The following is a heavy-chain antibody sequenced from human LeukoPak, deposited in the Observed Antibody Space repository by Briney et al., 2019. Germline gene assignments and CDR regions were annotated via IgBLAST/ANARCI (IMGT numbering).Heavy chain of an antibody. CDR3: ARGGTYDI. J-gene: IGHJ3*02. CDR1: GFTYSRYW. CDR2: IKQDGSQK. Sequence: GGSLRLSCVVSGFTYSRYWMTWFRQAPGKGLEWVANIKQDGSQKNYVDSVKGRFTISRDNAKKSLYLQMNSLRGEDTAVYFCARGGTYDIWGQGTRVTVSS. V-gene: IGHV3-7*01.